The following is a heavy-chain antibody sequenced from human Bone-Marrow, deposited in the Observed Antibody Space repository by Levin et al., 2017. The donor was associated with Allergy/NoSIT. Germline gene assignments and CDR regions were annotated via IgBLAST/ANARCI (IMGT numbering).Heavy chain of an antibody. Sequence: SLKISCAASGFKFDDYVMHWVRQAPGKGLEWVSGISWNNNNLVYADSVKGRFTISRDNGKNSLYLQLNSLRREDTALYYCAKARPLDAFDIWGQGTMVTVSS. V-gene: IGHV3-9*01. CDR3: AKARPLDAFDI. J-gene: IGHJ3*02. CDR2: ISWNNNNL. CDR1: GFKFDDYV.